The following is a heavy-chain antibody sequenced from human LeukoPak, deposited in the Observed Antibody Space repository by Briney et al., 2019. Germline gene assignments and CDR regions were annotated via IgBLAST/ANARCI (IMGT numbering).Heavy chain of an antibody. CDR1: GFTFSSYS. V-gene: IGHV3-21*01. J-gene: IGHJ3*02. CDR3: ARATNGRFDI. D-gene: IGHD2-8*01. Sequence: GGSLRLSCAASGFTFSSYSMNWVRQAPGKGLEWVSFISGSTSYISYADSVKGRFTISRDNAKSSLWLQMNSLRAEDTAVYYCARATNGRFDIWGQGTMVTVSS. CDR2: ISGSTSYI.